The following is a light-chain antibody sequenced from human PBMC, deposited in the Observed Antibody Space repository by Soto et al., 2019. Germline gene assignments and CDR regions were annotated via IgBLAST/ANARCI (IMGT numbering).Light chain of an antibody. CDR1: QSVNSR. CDR3: QHYGRSPIT. Sequence: EIVLTHSPGTLSLSPCERANLSFSASQSVNSRLAWYQHKPGQAPRLLISGASSRATGIPDRFSGSGSATDFTLTISRLEPEDFALYYCQHYGRSPITFGQGTRLEI. J-gene: IGKJ5*01. CDR2: GAS. V-gene: IGKV3-20*01.